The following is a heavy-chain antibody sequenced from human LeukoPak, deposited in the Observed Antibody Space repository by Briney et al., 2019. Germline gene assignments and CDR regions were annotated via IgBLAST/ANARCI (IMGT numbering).Heavy chain of an antibody. CDR3: ARNTYYYDSSGYQYGMDV. D-gene: IGHD3-22*01. V-gene: IGHV3-23*01. Sequence: GGSLRLSCAASGFTFSSYAMSWVRRAPGKGLEWVSAISGSGGSTYYADSVKGRFTISRDNAKNSLYLQMNSLRAEDTAVYYCARNTYYYDSSGYQYGMDVWGQGTTVTVSS. CDR2: ISGSGGST. CDR1: GFTFSSYA. J-gene: IGHJ6*02.